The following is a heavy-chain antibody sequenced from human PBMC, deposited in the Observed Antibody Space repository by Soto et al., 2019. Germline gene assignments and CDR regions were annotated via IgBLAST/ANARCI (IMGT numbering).Heavy chain of an antibody. V-gene: IGHV4-39*01. J-gene: IGHJ4*02. CDR1: GGSISSSSYY. Sequence: SETLCLTCTVAGGSISSSSYYWGWIRQPPGKGLEWIGSIYYSGSTYYTPSLKSRVTISVDTSKNQFSLKLSSVTAADTAVYYCARSMTTVVTLDYWGQGTLVTVSS. CDR3: ARSMTTVVTLDY. D-gene: IGHD4-17*01. CDR2: IYYSGST.